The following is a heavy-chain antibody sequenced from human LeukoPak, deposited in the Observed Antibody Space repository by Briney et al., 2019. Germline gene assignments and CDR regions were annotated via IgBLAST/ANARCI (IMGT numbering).Heavy chain of an antibody. Sequence: GGSLRLSCAASRFTFSSYAMSWVRQAPGKGLEWVSAISGSGGSTYYADSVKGRFTITRDNSKNTLYLQMNSLRAEDTAVYYCAKDGNGYRYYFDYWGQGTLVTVSS. CDR1: RFTFSSYA. D-gene: IGHD5-18*01. J-gene: IGHJ4*02. CDR3: AKDGNGYRYYFDY. V-gene: IGHV3-23*01. CDR2: ISGSGGST.